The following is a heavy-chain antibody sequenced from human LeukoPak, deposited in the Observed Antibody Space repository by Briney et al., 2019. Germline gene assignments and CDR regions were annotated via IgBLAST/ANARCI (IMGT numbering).Heavy chain of an antibody. CDR2: IKKDGSEK. CDR3: ARGLAAPGY. J-gene: IGHJ4*02. V-gene: IGHV3-7*03. D-gene: IGHD6-13*01. CDR1: EFTFNRYW. Sequence: QPGGSLRLSCAASEFTFNRYWMSWVRQAPGKGLEWVANIKKDGSEKYYMDSVKGRFTISRDNAQNPVHLQMNSLRAEDTAVYYRARGLAAPGYWGQGTLVTVSS.